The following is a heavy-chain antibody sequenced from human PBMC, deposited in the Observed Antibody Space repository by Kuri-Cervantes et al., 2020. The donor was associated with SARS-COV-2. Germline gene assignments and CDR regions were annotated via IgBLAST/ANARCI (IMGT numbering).Heavy chain of an antibody. D-gene: IGHD6-19*01. CDR1: GFTFSSYA. CDR3: AKDIAVAGHFDY. J-gene: IGHJ4*02. CDR2: IYSGGSST. Sequence: GGSLRLSCAASGFTFSSYAMSWVRQAPGKGLEWASVIYSGGSSTYYADSVKGRFTISRDNSKNTLYLQMNSLRAEDTAVYYCAKDIAVAGHFDYWGQGTLVTVSS. V-gene: IGHV3-23*03.